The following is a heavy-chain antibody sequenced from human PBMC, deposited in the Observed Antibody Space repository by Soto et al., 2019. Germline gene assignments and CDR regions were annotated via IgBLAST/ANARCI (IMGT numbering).Heavy chain of an antibody. CDR1: GYSFRSYG. CDR3: GSSSSMLGAGWSDS. Sequence: QVQLEQSGPAVKKSGASVKVSCKASGYSFRSYGINWVRQAPGQGLEWLGWVSGYNYNTKYAQKLQGRITVTTDTSPNTAYMELRSLRSDDTAVYYCGSSSSMLGAGWSDSWCRGTLVTVSS. CDR2: VSGYNYNT. D-gene: IGHD2-8*01. J-gene: IGHJ5*01. V-gene: IGHV1-18*01.